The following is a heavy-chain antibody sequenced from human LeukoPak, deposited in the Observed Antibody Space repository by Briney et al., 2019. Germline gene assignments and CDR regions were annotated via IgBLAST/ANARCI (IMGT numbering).Heavy chain of an antibody. CDR2: ISGSGGST. Sequence: GGSLRLSCATSGFTFSSYAMSWVRQAPGKGLEWVSAISGSGGSTYYADSVKGRFTISRDNSKNTLYLQMNSLRAEDTAVYYCAKDRNYYDSSGNFDYWGQGTLVTVSS. CDR3: AKDRNYYDSSGNFDY. CDR1: GFTFSSYA. D-gene: IGHD3-22*01. J-gene: IGHJ4*02. V-gene: IGHV3-23*01.